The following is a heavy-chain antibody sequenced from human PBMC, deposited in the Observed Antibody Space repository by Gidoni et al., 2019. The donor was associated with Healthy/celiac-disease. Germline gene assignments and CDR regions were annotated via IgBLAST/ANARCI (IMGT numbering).Heavy chain of an antibody. CDR3: ARGLWFDP. CDR2: IYYSGRT. Sequence: QVQLQESGPGLVKPSETLSLTCTVPGGSVSSGSYYWSWIRQPPGKGLEWIGYIYYSGRTNYNPSLKSRVTISVDTSKNQFSLKLSSVTAADTAVYYCARGLWFDPWGQGTLVTVSS. J-gene: IGHJ5*02. V-gene: IGHV4-61*01. CDR1: GGSVSSGSYY.